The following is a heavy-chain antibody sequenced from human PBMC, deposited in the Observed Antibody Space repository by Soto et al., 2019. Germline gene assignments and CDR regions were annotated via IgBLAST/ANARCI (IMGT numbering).Heavy chain of an antibody. Sequence: SVKVSCKASGGTFSSYAISWVRQAPGQGLEWMGGIIPIFGTANYAQKFQGRVTITADESTSTAYMELSSLRSEDTAVYYCAIAARPRVEGGVYYYYGMGVWGQGTTVTVSS. D-gene: IGHD6-6*01. CDR2: IIPIFGTA. CDR1: GGTFSSYA. CDR3: AIAARPRVEGGVYYYYGMGV. V-gene: IGHV1-69*13. J-gene: IGHJ6*02.